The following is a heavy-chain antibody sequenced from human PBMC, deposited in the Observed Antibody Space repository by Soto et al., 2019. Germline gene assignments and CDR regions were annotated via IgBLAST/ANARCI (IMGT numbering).Heavy chain of an antibody. V-gene: IGHV1-69*12. D-gene: IGHD2-21*01. J-gene: IGHJ4*02. CDR2: VLPIFDTT. CDR3: ARVMYPGDLRAYQFDN. Sequence: QVQLVQSGAELKKPGSSVKVSCKASGGTFSNYALSWVRQAPGQGLEWMGAVLPIFDTTNYAQLFQGRLTIPAGESSTTSYMELSGLTSDDTAVYYCARVMYPGDLRAYQFDNWGQGALVTVSS. CDR1: GGTFSNYA.